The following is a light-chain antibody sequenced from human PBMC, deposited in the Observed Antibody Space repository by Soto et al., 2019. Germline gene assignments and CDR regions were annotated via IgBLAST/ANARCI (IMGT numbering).Light chain of an antibody. V-gene: IGKV3-15*01. CDR3: QQYSSGPPLT. J-gene: IGKJ4*01. Sequence: EIVLTQSPASLSVSPGERVTLSCRASQSVGRNLAWYHQQPGQAPRLLIYDASSRATGVPARFSGSGSGTEFTLTISRLQSEHFAVYYCQQYSSGPPLTFGGGTKVDI. CDR2: DAS. CDR1: QSVGRN.